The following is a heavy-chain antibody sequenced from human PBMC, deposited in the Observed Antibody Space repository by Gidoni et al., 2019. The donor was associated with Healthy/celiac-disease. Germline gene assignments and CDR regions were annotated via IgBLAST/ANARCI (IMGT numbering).Heavy chain of an antibody. J-gene: IGHJ4*02. D-gene: IGHD2-2*01. CDR1: GFPFSSYG. Sequence: QVQLVESGGGVVPPGGFRRLPRAASGFPFSSYGMHWVRQAPGKGLEWWACIRYDGSNKYYADSVKGRFTISRDNSKNTLYLQMNSLRAGDTAVYYCAKGFNQLLPIDYWGQGTLVTVSS. V-gene: IGHV3-30*02. CDR2: IRYDGSNK. CDR3: AKGFNQLLPIDY.